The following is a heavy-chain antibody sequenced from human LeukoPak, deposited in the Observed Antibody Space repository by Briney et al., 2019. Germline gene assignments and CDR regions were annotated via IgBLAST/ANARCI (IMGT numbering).Heavy chain of an antibody. CDR1: GFTFSSYW. V-gene: IGHV3-7*03. Sequence: GGSLRLSCAASGFTFSSYWMSWVRQAPGKGLEWVANIKEDGSEKYYVDSVKGRFTISRDNAKNSLYLQMNSLRAEDTAVYYCARARGTGPGAHFDYWGQGTLVIVSS. CDR2: IKEDGSEK. J-gene: IGHJ4*02. CDR3: ARARGTGPGAHFDY. D-gene: IGHD3-10*01.